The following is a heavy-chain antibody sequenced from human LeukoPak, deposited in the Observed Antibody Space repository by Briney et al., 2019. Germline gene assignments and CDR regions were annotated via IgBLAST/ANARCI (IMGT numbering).Heavy chain of an antibody. CDR1: GFTFDDYA. CDR2: IRWNSGSI. Sequence: GGCLRLSCAASGFTFDDYAMHWVRQAPGKDLEWVSGIRWNSGSIRYADSVKGRFTISRTNAKNALYLQMNNLRAEDTALYYCAKDLSRDGYYTSFDIWGQGTMVTVSS. CDR3: AKDLSRDGYYTSFDI. J-gene: IGHJ3*02. D-gene: IGHD5-24*01. V-gene: IGHV3-9*01.